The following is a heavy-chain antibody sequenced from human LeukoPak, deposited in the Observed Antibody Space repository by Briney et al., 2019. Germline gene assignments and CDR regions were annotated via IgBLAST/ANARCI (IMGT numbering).Heavy chain of an antibody. CDR1: GGSISSSTYY. Sequence: PSETLSLTCTVSGGSISSSTYYWSWIRQPPGKGLEWIGEINHRGSTNYNPSLKSRVTISVDTSKNQFSLKLTSVTAADTAVYYCARHGRRMVRGNYYFDYWGQGTLVTVSS. J-gene: IGHJ4*02. D-gene: IGHD3-10*01. V-gene: IGHV4-39*01. CDR3: ARHGRRMVRGNYYFDY. CDR2: INHRGST.